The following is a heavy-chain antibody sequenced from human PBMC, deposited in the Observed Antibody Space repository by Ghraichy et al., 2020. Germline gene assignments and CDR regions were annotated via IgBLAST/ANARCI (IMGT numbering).Heavy chain of an antibody. V-gene: IGHV4-59*01. J-gene: IGHJ3*02. CDR2: IYYSGST. Sequence: SETLSLTCTVSGGSISSYYWSWIRQPPGKGLEWIGYIYYSGSTNYNPSLKSRVTISVDTSKNQFSLKLSSVTAADTAVYYCARRRYYYDSSGSPVDAFDIWGQGTMVTVSS. D-gene: IGHD3-22*01. CDR1: GGSISSYY. CDR3: ARRRYYYDSSGSPVDAFDI.